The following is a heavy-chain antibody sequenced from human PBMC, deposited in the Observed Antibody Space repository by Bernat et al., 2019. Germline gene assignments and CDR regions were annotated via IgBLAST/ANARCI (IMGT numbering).Heavy chain of an antibody. J-gene: IGHJ4*02. V-gene: IGHV4-59*05. CDR3: AKSLSGCCNFDY. CDR2: IQYGGDT. D-gene: IGHD2-2*03. CDR1: GFTFGDYA. Sequence: VQLVESGGGLVQPGRSLRLSCTASGFTFGDYAMSWFRQAPGKGLEWIASIQYGGDTHYTPSLRSRLTISVDTSKNYFSLNLISVTAADTAVYYCAKSLSGCCNFDYWGQGTLVSVSS.